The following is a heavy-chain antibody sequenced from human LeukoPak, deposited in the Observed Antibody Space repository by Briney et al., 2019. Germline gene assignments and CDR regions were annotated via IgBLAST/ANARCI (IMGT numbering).Heavy chain of an antibody. CDR2: IYYSGTT. D-gene: IGHD6-13*01. CDR3: ARGVYIAAAQYGY. V-gene: IGHV4-59*01. Sequence: SETLSLTCTVSAGSISNYYWSWIRQPPGKGLEWIGYIYYSGTTNYNPSLKSRVTISVDTSKNQFSLKLNSVTAADTAVYYCARGVYIAAAQYGYWGQGTLVTVSS. CDR1: AGSISNYY. J-gene: IGHJ4*02.